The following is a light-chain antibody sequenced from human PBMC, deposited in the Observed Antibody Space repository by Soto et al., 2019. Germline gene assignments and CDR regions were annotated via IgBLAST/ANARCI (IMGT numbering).Light chain of an antibody. CDR2: EVR. V-gene: IGLV2-14*01. CDR1: SSDVGGYNY. J-gene: IGLJ1*01. CDR3: TSYTSSSTYV. Sequence: QSVLTQPASVSGSPGQSITISCTGTSSDVGGYNYVSWYQQHPGKAPKLLIYEVRHRPSGLSNRFSGSKSGNTASLTISGLQAEDEADFYCTSYTSSSTYVFGTGTKLTVL.